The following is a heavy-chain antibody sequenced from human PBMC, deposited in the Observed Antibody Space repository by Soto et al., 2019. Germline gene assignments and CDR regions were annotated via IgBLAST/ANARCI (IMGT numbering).Heavy chain of an antibody. D-gene: IGHD3-16*01. V-gene: IGHV3-30*18. CDR1: GFSFSSYG. CDR2: ISYDGSNK. CDR3: AKGDYGGLANY. Sequence: GGSLRLSCAASGFSFSSYGMHWVSQAPGKGLEWVAVISYDGSNKYYADSVKGRFTISRDNSKNTLYLQMNSLRAEDTAVYYCAKGDYGGLANYWGQGTLVTVSS. J-gene: IGHJ4*02.